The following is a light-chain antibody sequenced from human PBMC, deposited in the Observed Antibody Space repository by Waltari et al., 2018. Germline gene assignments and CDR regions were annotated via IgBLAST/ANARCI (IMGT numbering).Light chain of an antibody. Sequence: DIVMTQSPLSLPVTPGEPASISCRSSQSLLSSNGNNYLDWYLQKSGQSPQLLIYLGSNRASGVPDRFSGSGSGTDFTLKISRVEAEDVGVYYCAQVLHTPLTFGGGTKVEIK. CDR3: AQVLHTPLT. CDR1: QSLLSSNGNNY. CDR2: LGS. V-gene: IGKV2-28*01. J-gene: IGKJ4*01.